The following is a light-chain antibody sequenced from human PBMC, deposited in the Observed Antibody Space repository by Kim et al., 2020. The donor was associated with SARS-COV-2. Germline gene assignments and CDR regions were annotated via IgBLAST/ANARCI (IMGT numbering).Light chain of an antibody. J-gene: IGLJ2*01. CDR3: QAWDSRSYVV. CDR1: KLGDKY. Sequence: SYELTQPPSVSVSPGQTASITCSGDKLGDKYAYWYQQKPGQSPVVVIYQDNKRPSGIPERFSGANSGNTATLTISGTQAMDEADYYCQAWDSRSYVVFGGGTRLTV. V-gene: IGLV3-1*01. CDR2: QDN.